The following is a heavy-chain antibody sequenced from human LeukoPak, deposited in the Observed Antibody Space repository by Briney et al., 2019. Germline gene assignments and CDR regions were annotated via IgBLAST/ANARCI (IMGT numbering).Heavy chain of an antibody. CDR1: GFTFSSYS. CDR3: ASSAMVRGKIDY. CDR2: ISSSSSYI. V-gene: IGHV3-21*01. D-gene: IGHD3-10*01. J-gene: IGHJ4*02. Sequence: GGSLRLSCAASGFTFSSYSMNWVRQAPGKGLEWVSPISSSSSYIYYADSVKGRFTISRDNAKNSLYLQMNSLRAEDTAVYYCASSAMVRGKIDYWGQGTLVTVSS.